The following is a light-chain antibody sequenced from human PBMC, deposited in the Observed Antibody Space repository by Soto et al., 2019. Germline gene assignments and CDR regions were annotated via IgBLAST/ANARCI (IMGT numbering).Light chain of an antibody. CDR1: QRLSTSY. CDR3: QQYDSSPWT. Sequence: EVVLTQSPGPLSLSPGERATVSCRASQRLSTSYLAWFQQKPGQAPRLLIYGASGRATGIPDRFSGSGSGTDFTLTISRLEPEDFAVYYCQQYDSSPWTFGQGTKVEVK. V-gene: IGKV3-20*01. J-gene: IGKJ1*01. CDR2: GAS.